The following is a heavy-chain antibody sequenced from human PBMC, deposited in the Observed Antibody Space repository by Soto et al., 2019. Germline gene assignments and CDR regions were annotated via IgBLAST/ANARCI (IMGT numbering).Heavy chain of an antibody. J-gene: IGHJ4*02. CDR2: ISSSGSII. V-gene: IGHV3-11*01. D-gene: IGHD3-22*01. CDR3: ARDQGYYESSGYFDY. Sequence: GSLRLSCAASGFTFSDYYMSWIRQAPGKGLEWVSYISSSGSIIYYADSVKGRFTISRDNAKNSLYLQMNSLRAEDTAVYYCARDQGYYESSGYFDYWGQGTLVTVSS. CDR1: GFTFSDYY.